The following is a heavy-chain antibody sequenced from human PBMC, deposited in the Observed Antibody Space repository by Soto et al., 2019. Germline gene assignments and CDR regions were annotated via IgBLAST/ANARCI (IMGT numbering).Heavy chain of an antibody. CDR1: GGSFSGYY. V-gene: IGHV4-34*01. CDR3: ARGRRGYYYGSGSLYYYYGMDV. CDR2: INHSGST. J-gene: IGHJ6*02. Sequence: XATLALTGAVYGGSFSGYYWSGIRQPPGKGLEWIGEINHSGSTNYNPSLKSRVTISVDTSKNQFSLKLSSVTAAETAVYYCARGRRGYYYGSGSLYYYYGMDVWGQGTTVTVSS. D-gene: IGHD3-10*01.